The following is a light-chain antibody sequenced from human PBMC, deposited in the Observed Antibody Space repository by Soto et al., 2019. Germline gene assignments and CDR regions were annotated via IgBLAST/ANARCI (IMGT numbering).Light chain of an antibody. CDR1: QRVSSSY. CDR3: QQYGSSPQT. CDR2: GAS. J-gene: IGKJ1*01. V-gene: IGKV3-20*01. Sequence: EIVLTQSPGTLSLSPGERATLTCRASQRVSSSYLGWYQQKLGQAPGLLIYGASSRATGIPDRFSGSGSGTDFTLTISRLEPEDFAVYYCQQYGSSPQTFGQGTKVEIK.